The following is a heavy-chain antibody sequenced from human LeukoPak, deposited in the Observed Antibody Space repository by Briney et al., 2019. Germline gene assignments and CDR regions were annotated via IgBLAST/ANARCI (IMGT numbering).Heavy chain of an antibody. D-gene: IGHD3-10*01. CDR1: GFTFNSYG. CDR3: AMAPYYYYGMDV. CDR2: IRYDGSNK. V-gene: IGHV3-30*02. J-gene: IGHJ6*02. Sequence: GGSLRLSCAASGFTFNSYGMHWVRQAPGKGLEWVAFIRYDGSNKYYADSVKGRFTISRDNSKNTLYLQMNSLRAEDTAVYYCAMAPYYYYGMDVWGQGTTVTVSS.